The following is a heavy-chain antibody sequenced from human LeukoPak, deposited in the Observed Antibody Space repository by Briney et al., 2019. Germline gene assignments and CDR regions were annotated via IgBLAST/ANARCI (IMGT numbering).Heavy chain of an antibody. Sequence: GASVKVSCKASGYTFTGYHIPWVRQAPGQGLEWMGRINPYSGDTNFAQKFQGRVTMTRDTSSTTAYMDLSSLTPDDAAVYFCARDQGSLTRSWYTGYWGQGTQVTVSS. CDR2: INPYSGDT. J-gene: IGHJ4*02. CDR3: ARDQGSLTRSWYTGY. CDR1: GYTFTGYH. D-gene: IGHD6-13*01. V-gene: IGHV1-2*06.